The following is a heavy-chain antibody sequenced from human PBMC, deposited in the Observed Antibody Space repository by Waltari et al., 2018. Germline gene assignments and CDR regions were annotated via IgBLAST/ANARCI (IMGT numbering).Heavy chain of an antibody. Sequence: EVQLVESGGGLVQPGGSLRHSCASFGLTFGSYLMSWVCKAPGKGLEGVTKIKQDGSKNYYVDSVKGRFTISRDNAKNSLYLQMNSLRAEDTAVYYCARRGYSYEYYYYGMDVWGQGTTVTVSS. J-gene: IGHJ6*02. CDR2: IKQDGSKN. CDR3: ARRGYSYEYYYYGMDV. V-gene: IGHV3-7*01. CDR1: GLTFGSYL. D-gene: IGHD5-18*01.